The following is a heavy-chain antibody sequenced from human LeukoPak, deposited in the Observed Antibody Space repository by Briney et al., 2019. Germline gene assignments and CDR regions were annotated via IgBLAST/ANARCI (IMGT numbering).Heavy chain of an antibody. V-gene: IGHV1-2*02. CDR1: GYTFTSYG. CDR2: INPNSGGT. D-gene: IGHD5-18*01. Sequence: ASVKVSCKASGYTFTSYGISWVRQAPGQGLEWMGWINPNSGGTNYAQKFQGRVTMTRDTSISTAYMELSRLRSDDTAVYYCARGRLLRAAMVTSYYYYMDVWGKGTTVTISS. CDR3: ARGRLLRAAMVTSYYYYMDV. J-gene: IGHJ6*03.